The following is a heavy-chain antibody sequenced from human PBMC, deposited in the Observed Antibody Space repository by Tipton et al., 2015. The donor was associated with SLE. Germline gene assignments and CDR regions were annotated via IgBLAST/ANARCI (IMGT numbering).Heavy chain of an antibody. Sequence: TLSLTCTVSGGSITNDNHYWSWIRQPAGKGLEWIGRIYASGGTNYNPSLKSRLTISVDTSKNQFSLNLSSVTAADTAVYYCARDTRDWFLSESWGQGALVTVSS. V-gene: IGHV4-61*02. D-gene: IGHD3-9*01. CDR1: GGSITNDNHY. CDR3: ARDTRDWFLSES. CDR2: IYASGGT. J-gene: IGHJ4*02.